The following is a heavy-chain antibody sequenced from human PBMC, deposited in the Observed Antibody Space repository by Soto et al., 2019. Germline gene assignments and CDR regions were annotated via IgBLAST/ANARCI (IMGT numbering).Heavy chain of an antibody. CDR3: ARGSRNWPEDYYFDL. J-gene: IGHJ4*02. D-gene: IGHD6-13*01. CDR1: DDSISLYY. V-gene: IGHV4-59*01. CDR2: IDYSGTT. Sequence: SETLSLTCTVPDDSISLYYWSWIRQPPGKRLEWIGFIDYSGTTKYSPSLKSRVTISLDTSKNQFSLNLSSVTAADTAVYFCARGSRNWPEDYYFDLWGQGTLVTVSS.